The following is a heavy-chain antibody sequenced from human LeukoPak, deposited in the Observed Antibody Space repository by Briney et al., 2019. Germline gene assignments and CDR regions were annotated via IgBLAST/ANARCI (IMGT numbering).Heavy chain of an antibody. V-gene: IGHV3-23*01. CDR3: VKERPGKAYADF. CDR1: GFTFSSYA. J-gene: IGHJ4*02. D-gene: IGHD1-26*01. Sequence: GGSLRLSCAASGFTFSSYAMSWVRQAPGKGLEWVSAISGSGDKTYYADSVQGRFTISRDNSRFTVHLQMNSLRGEDTAVYYCVKERPGKAYADFWGQGTLVTVSS. CDR2: ISGSGDKT.